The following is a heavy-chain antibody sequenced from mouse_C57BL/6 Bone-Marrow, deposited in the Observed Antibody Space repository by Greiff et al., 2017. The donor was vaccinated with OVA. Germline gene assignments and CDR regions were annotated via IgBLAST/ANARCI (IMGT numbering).Heavy chain of an antibody. V-gene: IGHV1-31*01. CDR3: AGWEVQAWFAY. D-gene: IGHD4-1*01. CDR1: GYSFTGYY. J-gene: IGHJ3*01. Sequence: VQLQQSGPELVKPGASVKISCKASGYSFTGYYMHWVKQSHGNILDWIGDIYPYNGVSSYNQNFKGKATLTVDKSSSTAYMELRSLTAENSAVYYCAGWEVQAWFAYWGQGTLVTVSA. CDR2: IYPYNGVS.